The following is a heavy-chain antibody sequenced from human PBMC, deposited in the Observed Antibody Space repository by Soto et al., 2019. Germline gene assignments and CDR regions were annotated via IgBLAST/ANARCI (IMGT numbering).Heavy chain of an antibody. Sequence: PGCSMRLSSAASGVTVNIYAMSWVRQAPGKGLEWVSAISGSGGSTYYADSVKGRFTISRDNSKNTLYLQMNSLRAVDTAVYYCAKSRRAVAGDGDYWGQGTLVTVSS. J-gene: IGHJ4*02. CDR2: ISGSGGST. V-gene: IGHV3-23*01. D-gene: IGHD6-19*01. CDR1: GVTVNIYA. CDR3: AKSRRAVAGDGDY.